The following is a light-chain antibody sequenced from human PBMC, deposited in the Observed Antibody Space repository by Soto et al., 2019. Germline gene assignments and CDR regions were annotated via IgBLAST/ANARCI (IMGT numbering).Light chain of an antibody. CDR2: GTS. J-gene: IGKJ1*01. V-gene: IGKV3-20*01. CDR1: QSVDTKY. CDR3: QQTYSTPPT. Sequence: ETVLTQSPGTMALSPGDTATLSCRTSQSVDTKYLAWYQQKPGQAPRLLIYGTSRRAPASPDRISGSGSGTDFTLTISSLQPEDFATYYCQQTYSTPPTFGQGTKVDIK.